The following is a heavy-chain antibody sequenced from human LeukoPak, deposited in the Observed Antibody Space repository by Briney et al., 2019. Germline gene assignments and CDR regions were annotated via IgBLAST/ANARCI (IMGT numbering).Heavy chain of an antibody. CDR1: GGSISSTSYY. D-gene: IGHD6-6*01. Sequence: SETLSLTCTVSGGSISSTSYYWGWIRQPPGKGLEWIGSIYYSGSTYYNPSLKGRVTISVDTSKNQFSLKLSSVTAADTAVYYCASLDSSSSRNFDYWGQGTLVTVSS. CDR3: ASLDSSSSRNFDY. CDR2: IYYSGST. J-gene: IGHJ4*02. V-gene: IGHV4-39*01.